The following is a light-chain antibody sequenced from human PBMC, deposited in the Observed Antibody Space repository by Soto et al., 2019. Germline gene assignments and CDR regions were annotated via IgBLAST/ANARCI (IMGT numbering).Light chain of an antibody. V-gene: IGKV3-11*01. Sequence: EIVLTQSPATLSLSPGERATLSCRASQSVSSYLAWYQQKPGQAPRLLIYDASNRATGIPVRFSGSGSGTELTLTISSLQSEDFAVYYCQQYDKWPPTFGQGTKVDIK. CDR1: QSVSSY. J-gene: IGKJ1*01. CDR3: QQYDKWPPT. CDR2: DAS.